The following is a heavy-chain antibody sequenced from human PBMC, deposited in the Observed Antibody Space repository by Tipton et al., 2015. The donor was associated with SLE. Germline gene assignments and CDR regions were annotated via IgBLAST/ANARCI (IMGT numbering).Heavy chain of an antibody. CDR2: IYYTGNT. Sequence: TLSLTCSVSGGSMSYHYWSWIRQPPGKGLEWIGYIYYTGNTNYNPSLKSRVTMSVDASKSQFSLKLTFVSAADTAVYYCARIVVLPAAIRGDYYYYYMDVWGKGTTVTVSS. CDR1: GGSMSYHY. D-gene: IGHD2-2*02. V-gene: IGHV4-59*11. CDR3: ARIVVLPAAIRGDYYYYYMDV. J-gene: IGHJ6*03.